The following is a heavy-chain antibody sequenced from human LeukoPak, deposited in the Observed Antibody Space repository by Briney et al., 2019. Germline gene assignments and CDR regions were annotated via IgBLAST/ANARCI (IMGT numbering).Heavy chain of an antibody. V-gene: IGHV3-21*01. J-gene: IGHJ4*02. CDR2: ISSSSSYI. CDR3: ARVPDYDTLTGSQASDY. CDR1: GFTFSSYS. Sequence: GGSLRLSCAASGFTFSSYSMNWVRQAPGKGLEWVSSISSSSSYIYYADSVKGRFTISRDNAKNSLYLQMNSLRAEDTAVYYCARVPDYDTLTGSQASDYWGQGTLVTVSS. D-gene: IGHD3-9*01.